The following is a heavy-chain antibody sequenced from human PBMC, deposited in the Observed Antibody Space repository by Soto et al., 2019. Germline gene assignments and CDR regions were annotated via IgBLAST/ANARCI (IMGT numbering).Heavy chain of an antibody. CDR1: GYTFTSYA. Sequence: ASVKVSCKASGYTFTSYAMHWVRQAPGQRLEWMGWINAGFGNTKYSQKFQDRVTITTDESTSTAYMQLSSLRSGDTAVYYCARSGGLDRDFNYWGQGSLVTVSS. V-gene: IGHV1-3*01. CDR3: ARSGGLDRDFNY. D-gene: IGHD2-15*01. CDR2: INAGFGNT. J-gene: IGHJ4*02.